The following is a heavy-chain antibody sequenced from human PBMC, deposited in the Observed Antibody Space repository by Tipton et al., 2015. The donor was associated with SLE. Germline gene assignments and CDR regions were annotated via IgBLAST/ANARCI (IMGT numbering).Heavy chain of an antibody. J-gene: IGHJ3*02. V-gene: IGHV4-59*11. CDR2: IYYSGSI. CDR3: TREWGDAFDI. Sequence: LRLSCTVSGGSISSHYWSWIRQPPGKGLEWIGYIYYSGSISYNPSLKSRVTISVDTSKNQFSLKLSSVTAADTAVYYCTREWGDAFDIWGQGTMVTVSS. D-gene: IGHD3-16*01. CDR1: GGSISSHY.